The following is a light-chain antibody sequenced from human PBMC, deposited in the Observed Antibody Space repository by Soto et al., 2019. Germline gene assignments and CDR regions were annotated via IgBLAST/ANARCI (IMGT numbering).Light chain of an antibody. CDR2: GAS. CDR1: QNIGSTY. V-gene: IGKV3-20*01. Sequence: EIVLTQSPGTLSLSPGERATLSCRASQNIGSTYLAWYQQKLGQAPRLLIYGASSRAPGIPDRFSGSGSGTDFTLSISRLEPEDSAAYYCQQYSSSPLLTFGGGTKVDIK. CDR3: QQYSSSPLLT. J-gene: IGKJ4*01.